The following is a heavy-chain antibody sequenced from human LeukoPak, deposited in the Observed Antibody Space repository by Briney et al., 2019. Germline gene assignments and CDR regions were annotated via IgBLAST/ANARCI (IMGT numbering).Heavy chain of an antibody. V-gene: IGHV1-18*01. CDR3: ARESDSSGYYPPRPYDY. Sequence: ASVKVSCKASGYTFTSYGISWVRQAPGQGLEWMGWISAYNGNTNYAQKLQGSVTMTTDTSTSTAYMELRSLRSEDTAVYYCARESDSSGYYPPRPYDYWGQGTLVTVSS. CDR2: ISAYNGNT. CDR1: GYTFTSYG. D-gene: IGHD3-22*01. J-gene: IGHJ4*02.